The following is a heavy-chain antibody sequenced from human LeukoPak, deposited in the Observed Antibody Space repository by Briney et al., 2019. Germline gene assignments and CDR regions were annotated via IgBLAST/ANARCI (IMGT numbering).Heavy chain of an antibody. V-gene: IGHV3-64*01. CDR2: ISTSGGTA. D-gene: IGHD3-10*01. CDR3: ARANQFSGSGIYYNDF. Sequence: PGGPLRLSCAASGFTFSSFAMHWVRQAPGKGLEYVSAISTSGGTAFYANSVKDRFTISRDNSKKTLYLHMGSLRPEDMAVYYCARANQFSGSGIYYNDFWGQGTLVTVSS. J-gene: IGHJ4*02. CDR1: GFTFSSFA.